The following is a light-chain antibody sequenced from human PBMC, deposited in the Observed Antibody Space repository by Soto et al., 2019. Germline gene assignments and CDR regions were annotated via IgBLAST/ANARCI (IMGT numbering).Light chain of an antibody. V-gene: IGKV1-33*01. CDR1: QDINNY. Sequence: DIQMTQSPSSLSASVGDRVTIICQASQDINNYLNWYQQKPGKAPKLLINDASNLETGVPSRFSGGGSGTDFTLTISSLQPEDMATYYCQQYDNLPLTFGGGTKVEIK. J-gene: IGKJ4*01. CDR2: DAS. CDR3: QQYDNLPLT.